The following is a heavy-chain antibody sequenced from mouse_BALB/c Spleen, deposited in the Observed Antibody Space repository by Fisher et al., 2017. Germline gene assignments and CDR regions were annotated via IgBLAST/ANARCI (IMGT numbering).Heavy chain of an antibody. D-gene: IGHD2-3*01. V-gene: IGHV1-42*01. CDR3: ARGGYYAYFDV. J-gene: IGHJ1*01. Sequence: KFKGKATLTVDKSSSTAYMQLKSLTSEDSAVYYCARGGYYAYFDVWGAGTTVTVSS.